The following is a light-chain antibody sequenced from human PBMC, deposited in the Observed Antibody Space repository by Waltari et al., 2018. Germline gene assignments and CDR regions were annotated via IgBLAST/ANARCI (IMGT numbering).Light chain of an antibody. CDR1: SSNIGANY. CDR3: ATWDDSLNAWV. J-gene: IGLJ3*02. CDR2: RSY. V-gene: IGLV1-47*01. Sequence: QSVLTQSPSASGTPGQRVTISCSGSSSNIGANYVYWYQQFPGTAPRLLIYRSYKRPSGVPERFSGSKSGTSASLAISGLRSEDEADYYCATWDDSLNAWVFGGGTRLTAL.